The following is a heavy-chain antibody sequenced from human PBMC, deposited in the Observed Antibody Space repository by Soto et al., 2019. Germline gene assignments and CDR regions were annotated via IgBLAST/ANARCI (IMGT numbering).Heavy chain of an antibody. Sequence: EVQLLESGGGLGQPGGSLRLSCAASGFTFSSYAMSWVRQAPGKGLEWVSSISGSGGTTYYADSVKGRFTISRDNSKNTLYLQMNSLRAEYTAIYYCAKDRFPNCGGDCYPNFDHWGQGTLVTVSS. CDR2: ISGSGGTT. CDR3: AKDRFPNCGGDCYPNFDH. D-gene: IGHD2-21*01. V-gene: IGHV3-23*01. CDR1: GFTFSSYA. J-gene: IGHJ4*02.